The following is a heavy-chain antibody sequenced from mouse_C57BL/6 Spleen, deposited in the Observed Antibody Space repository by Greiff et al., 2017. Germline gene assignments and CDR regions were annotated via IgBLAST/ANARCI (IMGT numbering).Heavy chain of an antibody. CDR2: ILPGSGST. J-gene: IGHJ2*01. CDR3: TTSYYDYDGYYFDY. D-gene: IGHD2-4*01. Sequence: QVQLQQSGAELMKPGASVKLSCKATGYTFTGYWIEWVKQRPGHGLEWIGEILPGSGSTNYNEKFQGKATITADTSSNTAYLQLSSLTSEDTAVYYCTTSYYDYDGYYFDYWGQGTTLTVSS. V-gene: IGHV1-9*01. CDR1: GYTFTGYW.